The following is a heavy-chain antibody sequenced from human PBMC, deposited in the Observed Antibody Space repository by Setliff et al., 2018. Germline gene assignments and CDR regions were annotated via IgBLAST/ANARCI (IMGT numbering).Heavy chain of an antibody. CDR1: TFSDYY. CDR2: ISNE. CDR3: ARDSVVVVVAAKIPLDY. J-gene: IGHJ4*02. D-gene: IGHD2-15*01. V-gene: IGHV3-11*04. Sequence: TFSDYYMSWIRQAPGKGLEWVSYISNEYYADSVKGRFTISRDNAKNSLYLQMNSLRAEDTAVYYCARDSVVVVVAAKIPLDYWGQGTLVTVSS.